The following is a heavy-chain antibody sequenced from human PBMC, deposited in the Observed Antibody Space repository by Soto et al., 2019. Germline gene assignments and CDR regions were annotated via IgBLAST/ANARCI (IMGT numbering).Heavy chain of an antibody. V-gene: IGHV1-69*01. Sequence: QVQLVQSGAEVKKPGSSVKVSCKASGGTFSSYAISWVRQAPGQGLEWMGGIIPIFGTANYAQKFQGRVTXXXXXXXXXXXXXXXXXXXXXXXXXXXXXXXXXXXXXXSLYYWGQGTLVTVSS. CDR1: GGTFSSYA. CDR3: XXXXXXXXXXXSLYY. CDR2: IIPIFGTA. J-gene: IGHJ4*02.